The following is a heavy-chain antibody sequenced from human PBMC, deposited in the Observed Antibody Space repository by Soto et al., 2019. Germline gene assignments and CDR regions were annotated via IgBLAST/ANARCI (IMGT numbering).Heavy chain of an antibody. Sequence: PSETLSLTCTVSTGSISPYYWTWIRQPPGKGLEWIGYIYYTGSTNYNPSLKSRVTISLDTSKNQFSLKLSSVTAADTAVYYCARQGYCSSSSCHQLFDYWGQGTLVTVSS. D-gene: IGHD2-2*01. V-gene: IGHV4-59*08. CDR1: TGSISPYY. J-gene: IGHJ4*02. CDR3: ARQGYCSSSSCHQLFDY. CDR2: IYYTGST.